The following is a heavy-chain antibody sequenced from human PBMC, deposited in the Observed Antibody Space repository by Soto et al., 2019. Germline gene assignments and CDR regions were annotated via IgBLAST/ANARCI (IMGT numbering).Heavy chain of an antibody. CDR1: GFTFSSYG. D-gene: IGHD3-22*01. CDR2: ISYDGSNK. J-gene: IGHJ3*02. CDR3: AKAARWQEQGKVVVINMGAFDI. V-gene: IGHV3-30*18. Sequence: GGSLRLSCAASGFTFSSYGMHWVRQAPGKGLEWVAVISYDGSNKYYADSVKGRFTISRDNSKNTLYLQMNSLRAEDTAVYYCAKAARWQEQGKVVVINMGAFDIWGQGTMVTVSS.